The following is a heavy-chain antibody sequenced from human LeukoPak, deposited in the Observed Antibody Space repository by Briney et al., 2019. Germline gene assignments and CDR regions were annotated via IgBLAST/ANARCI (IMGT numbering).Heavy chain of an antibody. J-gene: IGHJ6*02. CDR3: AKGGSYLGGEDYYYGMDV. V-gene: IGHV3-30*18. D-gene: IGHD1-26*01. Sequence: GGSLRLSCAASGFTFSSYGMHWVRQAPGKGLEWVAVISYDGSNKYYADSVKGRFTISRDNSKNTLYLQMNSPRAEDTAVYYCAKGGSYLGGEDYYYGMDVWGQGTTVTVSS. CDR2: ISYDGSNK. CDR1: GFTFSSYG.